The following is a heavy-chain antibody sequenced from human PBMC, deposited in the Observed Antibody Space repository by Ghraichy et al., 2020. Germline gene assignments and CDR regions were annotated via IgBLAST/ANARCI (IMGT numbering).Heavy chain of an antibody. CDR3: ASREY. J-gene: IGHJ4*02. V-gene: IGHV3-48*02. CDR1: GFTFSRYS. CDR2: ISRGGDTI. D-gene: IGHD5-24*01. Sequence: GGSLRLSCVASGFTFSRYSMNWVRQAPGKGLEWVSDISRGGDTIYYADSVKGRFTISRDNAKNSLYLQMNSLRDVDTAVYYCASREYWGQGTLVTVSS.